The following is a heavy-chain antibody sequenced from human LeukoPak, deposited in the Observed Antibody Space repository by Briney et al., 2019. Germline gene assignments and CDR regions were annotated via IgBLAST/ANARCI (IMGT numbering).Heavy chain of an antibody. CDR3: ARDLNRDGYNFPFRYYYYGMDV. Sequence: PGGSLRLSCAASGFTFSSYAMHWVRQAPGKGLEWVAAISYDGSNKYNADSVKGRFTISRDNSKNTLYLQMNSLRAEDAAVYYCARDLNRDGYNFPFRYYYYGMDVWGQGTTVTVSS. CDR1: GFTFSSYA. D-gene: IGHD5-24*01. V-gene: IGHV3-30-3*01. J-gene: IGHJ6*02. CDR2: ISYDGSNK.